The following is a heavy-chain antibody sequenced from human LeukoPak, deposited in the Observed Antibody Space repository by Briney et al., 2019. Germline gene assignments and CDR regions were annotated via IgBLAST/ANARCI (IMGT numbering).Heavy chain of an antibody. CDR3: ARGMGGSESYYNA. D-gene: IGHD3-10*01. CDR2: INHSGST. Sequence: SETLSLTCAVYGGSFSGYYWSWIRQPPGKGLEWIGEINHSGSTNYNPSLKSRVTISVDTSKNQFSLKLSSVTAADTAVYYCARGMGGSESYYNAWGQGTLVTVSS. V-gene: IGHV4-34*01. J-gene: IGHJ5*02. CDR1: GGSFSGYY.